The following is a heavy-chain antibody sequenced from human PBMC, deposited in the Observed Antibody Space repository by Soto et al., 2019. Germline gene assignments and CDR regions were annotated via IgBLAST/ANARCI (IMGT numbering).Heavy chain of an antibody. CDR3: MAGSQGDI. Sequence: QMQLVQSGPEVKKPGTSVKVSCKASGFTFSTSAVQWVRQARGQRLERIGCIVVGGGDTNYAQMFQERVVITRDKSTSTAYRELSSLRSEDTAVYYCMAGSQGDIWGQGTLVTVSS. J-gene: IGHJ3*02. CDR1: GFTFSTSA. CDR2: IVVGGGDT. V-gene: IGHV1-58*01. D-gene: IGHD5-12*01.